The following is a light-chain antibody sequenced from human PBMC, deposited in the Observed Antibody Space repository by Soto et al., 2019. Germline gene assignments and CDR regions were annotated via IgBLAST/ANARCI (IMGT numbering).Light chain of an antibody. CDR2: GTS. J-gene: IGKJ4*01. V-gene: IGKV3D-15*01. Sequence: EIVMTQSPATLSVSPGERVTLSCRASQSVSSNLAWYQQKPGQAPRLLIYGTSTRATGIPARFSGSGSGTEFTLTISNLEPEDFAVYYCQQHISWPLTFGGGTKVDIK. CDR3: QQHISWPLT. CDR1: QSVSSN.